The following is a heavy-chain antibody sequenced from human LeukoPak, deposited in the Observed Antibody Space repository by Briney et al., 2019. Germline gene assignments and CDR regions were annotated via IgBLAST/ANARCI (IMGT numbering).Heavy chain of an antibody. D-gene: IGHD1-14*01. V-gene: IGHV3-64D*06. CDR1: GFTFNTYS. CDR3: VRRMATIDF. J-gene: IGHJ4*02. CDR2: INGDGAYT. Sequence: GGSLRLSCSASGFTFNTYSMHWVRQPPGKRLEYVSAINGDGAYTYYADSVKGRFTISRDNSKSTLFLRMNSLRTEDTALYYCVRRMATIDFWGQGTLVTVSS.